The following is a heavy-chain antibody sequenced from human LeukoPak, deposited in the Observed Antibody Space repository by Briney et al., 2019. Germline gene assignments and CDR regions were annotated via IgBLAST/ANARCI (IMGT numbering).Heavy chain of an antibody. Sequence: QPGGSLRLSCADSGFTFSSYAMSWVRQAPGKGLEWVSAISGSGGSTYYADSVKGRFTISRDNSKNTLYLQMNSLRAEDTAVYYCAKGYYDYVWGSYRYTPDYWGQGTLVTVSS. CDR1: GFTFSSYA. V-gene: IGHV3-23*01. CDR3: AKGYYDYVWGSYRYTPDY. CDR2: ISGSGGST. D-gene: IGHD3-16*02. J-gene: IGHJ4*02.